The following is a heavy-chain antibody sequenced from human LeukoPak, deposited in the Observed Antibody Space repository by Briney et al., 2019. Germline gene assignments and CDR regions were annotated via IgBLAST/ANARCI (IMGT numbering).Heavy chain of an antibody. CDR3: ARESYYDSSGYSHDAFDI. Sequence: PSETLSLTCTVSGDSISSGDYYWSWIRQPAGKGLEWIGRISSSGSTNYNPSLKSRVTISVDTSKNQFSLKLSSVTAADTAVYYCARESYYDSSGYSHDAFDIWGQGTMVTVSS. CDR1: GDSISSGDYY. J-gene: IGHJ3*02. V-gene: IGHV4-61*02. CDR2: ISSSGST. D-gene: IGHD3-22*01.